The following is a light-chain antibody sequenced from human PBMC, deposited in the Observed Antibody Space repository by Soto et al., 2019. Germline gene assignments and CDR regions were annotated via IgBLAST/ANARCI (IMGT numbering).Light chain of an antibody. J-gene: IGKJ4*01. CDR3: QQYSNWPLLS. Sequence: EVVLTQSPATLSVSPVAGATLSCMASQSVGSNLAWYQQKPGQTPRVLIYGASTRAIGIPARFSGSGFGTEFTLTISSLQSEDFVVYYCQQYSNWPLLSFGGGTKVDI. CDR2: GAS. CDR1: QSVGSN. V-gene: IGKV3-15*01.